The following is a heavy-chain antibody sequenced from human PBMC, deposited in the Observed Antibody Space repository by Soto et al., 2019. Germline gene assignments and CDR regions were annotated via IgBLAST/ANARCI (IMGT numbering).Heavy chain of an antibody. V-gene: IGHV4-39*01. CDR3: ARQCMVVPVVMGFDP. Sequence: QLQLQESGPGLVKPSETLSLTCTVSGGSISSSSYYWGWIRQPPGKGLEWIGSIFYSGSTYYNPSLKSRVTISVDTSKNQFSLKLSSVTAADTAVYYCARQCMVVPVVMGFDPWGQGTLVTVSS. J-gene: IGHJ5*02. CDR1: GGSISSSSYY. D-gene: IGHD2-2*01. CDR2: IFYSGST.